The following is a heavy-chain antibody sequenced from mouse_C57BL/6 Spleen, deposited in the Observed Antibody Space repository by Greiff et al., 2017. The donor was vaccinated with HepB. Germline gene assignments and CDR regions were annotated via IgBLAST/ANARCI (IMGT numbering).Heavy chain of an antibody. D-gene: IGHD2-1*01. CDR2: IWRGGST. CDR3: AKNDGNYKAWFAY. J-gene: IGHJ3*01. Sequence: VKLVESGPGLVQPSQSLSITCTVSGFSLTSYGVHWVRQSPGKGLEWLGVIWRGGSTDYNAAFMSRLSITKDNSKSQVFFKMNSLQADDTAIYYCAKNDGNYKAWFAYWGQGTLVTVSA. V-gene: IGHV2-5*01. CDR1: GFSLTSYG.